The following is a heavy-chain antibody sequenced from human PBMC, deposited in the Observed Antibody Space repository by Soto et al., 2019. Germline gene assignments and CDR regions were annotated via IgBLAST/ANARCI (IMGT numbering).Heavy chain of an antibody. CDR3: ARGGSTGWFYFDF. J-gene: IGHJ4*02. Sequence: GGSLRLACAASGFSFKSYARNWVRQAPGKGLEWVASTPGSGGRSYYAGYGKGRFTISRDNSKNSLYLDLNSLKAEDTAMYYCARGGSTGWFYFDFWGQGTQVTVPQ. CDR1: GFSFKSYA. CDR2: TPGSGGRS. D-gene: IGHD6-19*01. V-gene: IGHV3-23*01.